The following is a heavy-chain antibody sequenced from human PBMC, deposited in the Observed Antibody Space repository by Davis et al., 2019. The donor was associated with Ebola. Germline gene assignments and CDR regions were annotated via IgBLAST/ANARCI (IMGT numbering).Heavy chain of an antibody. CDR2: IIPILGIA. D-gene: IGHD4-17*01. Sequence: AASVKVSCKASGGTFSSYAISWVRQAPGQGLEWMGRIIPILGIANYAQKFQGRVTITADESTSTAYMELSSLRSEDTAVYYCARDRPVEGDYGSFDIWGQGTMVTVSS. CDR1: GGTFSSYA. CDR3: ARDRPVEGDYGSFDI. V-gene: IGHV1-69*04. J-gene: IGHJ3*02.